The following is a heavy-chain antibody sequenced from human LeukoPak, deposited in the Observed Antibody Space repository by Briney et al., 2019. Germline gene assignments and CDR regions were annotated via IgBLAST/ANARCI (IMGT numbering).Heavy chain of an antibody. CDR2: IWYDGSNK. CDR3: ARAKYSSSNAFDI. Sequence: PGGSLRLSCAASGFTFSTYAIHWVRQAPGKGLEWVAVIWYDGSNKYYADSVKGRFTISRDNSKNTLYLQMNSLRAEDTAVYYCARAKYSSSNAFDIWGQGTMVTVSS. D-gene: IGHD6-6*01. V-gene: IGHV3-33*08. CDR1: GFTFSTYA. J-gene: IGHJ3*02.